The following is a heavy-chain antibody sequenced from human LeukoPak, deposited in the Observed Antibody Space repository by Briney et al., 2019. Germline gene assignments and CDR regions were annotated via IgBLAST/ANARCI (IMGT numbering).Heavy chain of an antibody. D-gene: IGHD1-14*01. V-gene: IGHV1-18*01. CDR1: GYTFTSYG. CDR2: ISAYDANT. Sequence: ASVKVSCKASGYTFTSYGISWVRQAPGQGPEWMGWISAYDANTNYAQKFQGRVTLTTDTSTSTAYMELRSLISDDTAVYYCARTKAPPDPWAWCDPWGQGTLVTV. CDR3: ARTKAPPDPWAWCDP. J-gene: IGHJ5*02.